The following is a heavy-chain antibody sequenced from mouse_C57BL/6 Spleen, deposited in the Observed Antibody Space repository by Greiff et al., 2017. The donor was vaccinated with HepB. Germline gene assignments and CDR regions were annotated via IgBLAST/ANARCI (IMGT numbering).Heavy chain of an antibody. Sequence: QVQLQQPGAELVKPGASVKLSCKASGYTFTSYWMHWVKQRPGQGLEWIGMIHPNSGSTNYNEKFKSKATLTVDKSSSTAYMQLSSLTSEDSAVYYCASDSSGPRYFDYWGQGTTLTVSS. CDR1: GYTFTSYW. D-gene: IGHD3-2*02. CDR2: IHPNSGST. CDR3: ASDSSGPRYFDY. V-gene: IGHV1-64*01. J-gene: IGHJ2*01.